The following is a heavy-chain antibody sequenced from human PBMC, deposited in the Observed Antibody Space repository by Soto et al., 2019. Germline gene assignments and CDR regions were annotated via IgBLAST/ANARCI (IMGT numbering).Heavy chain of an antibody. V-gene: IGHV3-21*01. CDR3: ARGMKTAVFYGMDV. J-gene: IGHJ6*02. D-gene: IGHD2-2*01. Sequence: PGGSLRLSCAASGFNFSRASMNLVLHAPGKGLEWVASISTSSNLIYYEDSVKGRFTVSRDNTKNSMYLQMISLRAEDTAIYYCARGMKTAVFYGMDVWGQGTTVTVSS. CDR2: ISTSSNLI. CDR1: GFNFSRAS.